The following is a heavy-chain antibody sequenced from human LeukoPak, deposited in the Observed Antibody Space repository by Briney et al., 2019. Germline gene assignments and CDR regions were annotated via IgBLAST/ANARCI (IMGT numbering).Heavy chain of an antibody. CDR1: VYRFTSCW. D-gene: IGHD6-6*01. V-gene: IGHV5-51*01. J-gene: IGHJ4*02. CDR2: IYPGDPDT. CDR3: ARLEYSSAPPGGY. Sequence: GESLTISCKGSVYRFTSCWIGWVREMPGKGLEWVAIIYPGDPDTRYSPSFQGQLTISADKSISTAYLQWSSLKASDTAMYYCARLEYSSAPPGGYWGQGPLVTVSS.